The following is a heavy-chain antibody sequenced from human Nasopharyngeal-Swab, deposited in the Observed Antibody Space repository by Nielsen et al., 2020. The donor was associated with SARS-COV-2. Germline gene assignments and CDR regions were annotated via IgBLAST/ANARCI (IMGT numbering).Heavy chain of an antibody. J-gene: IGHJ6*03. D-gene: IGHD3-10*01. Sequence: GESLKISCAASGFVFSTYSMHWVRLAPGKGLEWVALISVDGRNSNYADSVKGRFIISRDNSEKTVDLQMNSLRGGDTAVYYCARARGYLTHYYMDVWGSGTTVTVSS. CDR3: ARARGYLTHYYMDV. CDR2: ISVDGRNS. V-gene: IGHV3-30*04. CDR1: GFVFSTYS.